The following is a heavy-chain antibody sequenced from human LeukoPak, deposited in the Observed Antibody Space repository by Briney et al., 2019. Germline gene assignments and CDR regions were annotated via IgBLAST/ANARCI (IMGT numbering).Heavy chain of an antibody. Sequence: GGSLRLSCAASGFTVSSNYMSWVRQAPGKGLEWVSVIYSGGSTYYADSVKGRFTISGDNSKNTLYLQMNSLRAEDTAVYYCARDRDTMVRGVAAGYYYGMDVWGQGTTVTVSS. CDR2: IYSGGST. CDR3: ARDRDTMVRGVAAGYYYGMDV. J-gene: IGHJ6*02. CDR1: GFTVSSNY. V-gene: IGHV3-66*02. D-gene: IGHD3-10*01.